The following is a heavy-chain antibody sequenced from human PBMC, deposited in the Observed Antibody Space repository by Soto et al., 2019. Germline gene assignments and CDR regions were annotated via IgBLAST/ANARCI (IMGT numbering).Heavy chain of an antibody. CDR3: ARGQITMVRGGNYYYGMDV. CDR2: IIPIFGTA. J-gene: IGHJ6*02. Sequence: QVQLVQSGAEVKKPGSSVKVSCKASGGTFSSYAISWVRQAPGQGLEWMGGIIPIFGTANYAQKFQGRVTITPDESTSTAYMELSSLRSEDTAVYYCARGQITMVRGGNYYYGMDVWGQGTTVTVSS. CDR1: GGTFSSYA. V-gene: IGHV1-69*05. D-gene: IGHD3-10*01.